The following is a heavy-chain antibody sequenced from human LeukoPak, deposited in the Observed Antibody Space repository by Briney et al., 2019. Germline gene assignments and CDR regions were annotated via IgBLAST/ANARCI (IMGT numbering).Heavy chain of an antibody. Sequence: GGSLRLSCAASGFTFSSYWMSWVRQAPGKGLEWVANIKQDGSEKYYVDSVKGRFTISRDNAKNSLYLQMNSLRAEDTAVYYCASPRKYGGKVEDAFDIWGQGTMVTVSS. CDR1: GFTFSSYW. D-gene: IGHD4-23*01. V-gene: IGHV3-7*03. CDR2: IKQDGSEK. J-gene: IGHJ3*02. CDR3: ASPRKYGGKVEDAFDI.